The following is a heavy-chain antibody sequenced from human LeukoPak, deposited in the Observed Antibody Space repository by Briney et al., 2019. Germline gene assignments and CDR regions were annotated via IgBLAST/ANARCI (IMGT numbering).Heavy chain of an antibody. CDR3: AREMRSPRGGFDY. CDR2: MYYSGST. Sequence: SETLSLTCTVSSGSISSTSYYWGWIRLPPGMGLEWIGSMYYSGSTYYNPSLKSRVTISVDTSKSQFSLKLSSVTAADTAVYYCAREMRSPRGGFDYWDQGTLVTVSS. CDR1: SGSISSTSYY. D-gene: IGHD3-10*01. J-gene: IGHJ4*02. V-gene: IGHV4-39*07.